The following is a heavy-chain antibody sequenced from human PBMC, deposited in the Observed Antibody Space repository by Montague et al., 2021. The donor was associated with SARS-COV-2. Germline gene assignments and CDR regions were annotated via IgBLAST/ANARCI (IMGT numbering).Heavy chain of an antibody. V-gene: IGHV4-38-2*02. CDR3: ALGCVTRAGVDY. J-gene: IGHJ4*02. CDR1: GYFIGTGNY. Sequence: SETLSLTCSVSGYFIGTGNYWGWIRQSPGLGLEWIGSNYLHGNAYYNRSLNSRVTIKLDKSNNQFSLRLASVTTSDTAAYYCALGCVTRAGVDYWGQGIWVIVSS. CDR2: NYLHGNA. D-gene: IGHD2-21*02.